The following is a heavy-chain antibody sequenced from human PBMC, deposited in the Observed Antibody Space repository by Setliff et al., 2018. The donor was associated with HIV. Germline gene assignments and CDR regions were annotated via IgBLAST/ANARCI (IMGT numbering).Heavy chain of an antibody. CDR1: GASISSYY. D-gene: IGHD3-9*01. V-gene: IGHV4-59*01. J-gene: IGHJ4*02. Sequence: ETLSLTCTVSGASISSYYWSWIRQPPGKGLEWIGYIYYRGSTNYNPSLKSRVTISVDTSKNQFSLKLSSVTAADTAVYYCARGGANGALIGFDYWGQGTLVTVSS. CDR2: IYYRGST. CDR3: ARGGANGALIGFDY.